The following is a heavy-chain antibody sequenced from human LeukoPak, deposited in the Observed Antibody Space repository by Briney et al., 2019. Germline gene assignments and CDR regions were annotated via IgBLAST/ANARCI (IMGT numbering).Heavy chain of an antibody. CDR2: XXSKTDGGTT. CDR1: XXXXXXAX. V-gene: IGHV3-15*07. J-gene: IGHJ1*01. D-gene: IGHD1-26*01. CDR3: TTARGSDLQYFQH. Sequence: LXXSCAAXXXXXXXAXMNWXRXAXGXXLXXVXXXXSKTDGGTTDCAAHVKGRFTISRDDSKNTLYLQMNSLKTEDTAVYYCTTARGSDLQYFQHWGQGTLVTVSS.